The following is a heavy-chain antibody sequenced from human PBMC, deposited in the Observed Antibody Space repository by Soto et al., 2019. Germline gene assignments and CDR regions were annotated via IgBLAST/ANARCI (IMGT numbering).Heavy chain of an antibody. CDR2: IWYDGSNK. CDR3: ARARKSQTNAFDI. CDR1: GFTFSSYG. J-gene: IGHJ3*02. Sequence: GGSLRLSCAASGFTFSSYGMHWVRQAPGKGLEWVAVIWYDGSNKYYADSVKGRFTISRDNSKNTLYLQMNSLRAEDTAVYYCARARKSQTNAFDIWGQGTMVTVSS. V-gene: IGHV3-33*01.